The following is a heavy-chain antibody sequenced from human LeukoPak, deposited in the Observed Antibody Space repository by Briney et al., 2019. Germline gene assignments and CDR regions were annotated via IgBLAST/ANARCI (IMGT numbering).Heavy chain of an antibody. Sequence: PGGSLRLSCAVSGFTFSSNWMSWVRQAPGRGRGWVANINQDGSEKHYVDSVKGRFTISRDNAKNSLYLQMNSLRVEDTAVYYCARDGVAAGIYFDYWGQGTLVTVSS. CDR2: INQDGSEK. CDR3: ARDGVAAGIYFDY. D-gene: IGHD6-13*01. V-gene: IGHV3-7*01. CDR1: GFTFSSNW. J-gene: IGHJ4*02.